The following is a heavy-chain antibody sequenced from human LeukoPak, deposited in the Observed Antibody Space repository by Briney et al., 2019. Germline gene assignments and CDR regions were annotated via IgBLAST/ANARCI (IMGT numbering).Heavy chain of an antibody. CDR3: ARDRNYYGSGMDV. D-gene: IGHD3-10*01. CDR1: GGSISSGDYY. V-gene: IGHV4-31*03. J-gene: IGHJ6*02. Sequence: KPSQTLSLTCTVSGGSISSGDYYWNWIRQHPGKGLERIGSIYYSGSTYYNPSLKSRVTISVGTSENQFSLKLSSVTAADTAVYYCARDRNYYGSGMDVWGQGTTVTVSS. CDR2: IYYSGST.